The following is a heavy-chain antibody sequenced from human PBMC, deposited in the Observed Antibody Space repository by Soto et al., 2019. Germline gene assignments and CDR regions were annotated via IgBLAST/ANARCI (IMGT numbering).Heavy chain of an antibody. D-gene: IGHD2-15*01. CDR1: GFAFSGSA. V-gene: IGHV3-73*01. Sequence: GGSLRLSCAASGFAFSGSAIHWVRQASGKGLEWVGRVGTKANSYTTQYSESVKGRFVISRDDSKSTAYLQLNSLKAEDTARYFCTRVCSGGTCYFDPWGQGTLVTVSS. CDR2: VGTKANSYTT. J-gene: IGHJ5*02. CDR3: TRVCSGGTCYFDP.